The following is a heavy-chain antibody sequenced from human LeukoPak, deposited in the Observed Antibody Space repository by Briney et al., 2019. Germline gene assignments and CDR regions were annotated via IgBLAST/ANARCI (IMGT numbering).Heavy chain of an antibody. Sequence: SVKVSCKASGGTFRTYSVTWGRQAPGQGLEWLGGIIPIFGTPNYAQKFQGRVKVTTDDATGTASMELSSLLSEDTAIYYCARVDRYHFYLDVWGKGTPVTVSS. CDR1: GGTFRTYS. CDR2: IIPIFGTP. J-gene: IGHJ6*03. CDR3: ARVDRYHFYLDV. V-gene: IGHV1-69*05.